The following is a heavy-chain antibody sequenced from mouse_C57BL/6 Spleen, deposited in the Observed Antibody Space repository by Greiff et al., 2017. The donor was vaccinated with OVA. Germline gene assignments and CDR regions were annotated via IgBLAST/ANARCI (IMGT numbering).Heavy chain of an antibody. Sequence: VQLQQSGAELVRPGASVKLSCKASGYTFTDYYINWVKQRPGQGLEWIARIYPGSGNTYYNEKFKGKATLTAEKSSSTAYMQLSSLTSEDSAVYFCARSYSNYIDYWGQGTTLTVSS. CDR3: ARSYSNYIDY. CDR2: IYPGSGNT. D-gene: IGHD2-5*01. J-gene: IGHJ2*01. V-gene: IGHV1-76*01. CDR1: GYTFTDYY.